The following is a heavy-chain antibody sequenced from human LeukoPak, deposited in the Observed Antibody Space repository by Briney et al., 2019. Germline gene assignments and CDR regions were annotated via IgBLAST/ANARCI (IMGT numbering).Heavy chain of an antibody. Sequence: SETLSLTCTVSGDSISSHYWSWIRQPPGKGLEWIGYVYYSGSTNYNPSLKSRVTISVDTSENQFTLKLSSVTAADAAMYYCARLYYDSSGQYYFDYWGQGTLVTVSS. CDR2: VYYSGST. J-gene: IGHJ4*02. D-gene: IGHD3-22*01. V-gene: IGHV4-59*11. CDR3: ARLYYDSSGQYYFDY. CDR1: GDSISSHY.